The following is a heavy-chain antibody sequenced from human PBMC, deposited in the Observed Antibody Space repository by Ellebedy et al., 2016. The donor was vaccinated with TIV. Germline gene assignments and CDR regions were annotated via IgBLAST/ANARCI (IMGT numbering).Heavy chain of an antibody. CDR2: ITAYNDDT. Sequence: ASVKVSXKASSYTFTSYGLSWVRQAPGQGLEWMGWITAYNDDTNYAQILQGRVTMTTDTSTSTAYMELRSLRSDDTAVYYCARHRGFGESLDYWGQGTLVTVSS. D-gene: IGHD3-10*01. J-gene: IGHJ4*02. CDR1: SYTFTSYG. V-gene: IGHV1-18*01. CDR3: ARHRGFGESLDY.